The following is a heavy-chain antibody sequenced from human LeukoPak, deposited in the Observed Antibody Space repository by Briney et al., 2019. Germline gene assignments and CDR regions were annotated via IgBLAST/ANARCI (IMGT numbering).Heavy chain of an antibody. J-gene: IGHJ4*02. Sequence: SETLSLTCAVSGGSISSGGYSWSWIRQPPGKGLEWIGYIYHSGSTYYNPSLKSRVTIPVDRSKNQFSLKLSSVTAADTAVYYCVRVSCGGDCYLFDYWGQGTLVTVSS. CDR2: IYHSGST. V-gene: IGHV4-30-2*01. D-gene: IGHD2-21*02. CDR3: VRVSCGGDCYLFDY. CDR1: GGSISSGGYS.